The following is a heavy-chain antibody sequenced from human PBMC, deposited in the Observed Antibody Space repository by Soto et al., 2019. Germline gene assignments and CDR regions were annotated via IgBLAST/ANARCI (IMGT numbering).Heavy chain of an antibody. J-gene: IGHJ6*02. Sequence: GGSLRLSCAASGFTFSSYSMNWVRQAPGKGLEWVSSISSSSSYIYYADSVKGRFTISRDNAKNSLYLQMNSLRAEDTAAYYCASDYSSSGAMDVWGQGTTVTVSS. CDR1: GFTFSSYS. D-gene: IGHD6-6*01. V-gene: IGHV3-21*01. CDR3: ASDYSSSGAMDV. CDR2: ISSSSSYI.